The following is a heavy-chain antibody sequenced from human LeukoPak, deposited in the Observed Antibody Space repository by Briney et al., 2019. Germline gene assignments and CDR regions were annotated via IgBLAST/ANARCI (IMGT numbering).Heavy chain of an antibody. Sequence: SETLSLTCAVYGGSFSGYYWSWIRQPPGKGLEWIGEINHSGSTNYNPSLKSRVTISVDTSKNQFSLKLSSVTAADTAVYYCARVTMVRGVIEWFDPWGQGTLVTVSS. D-gene: IGHD3-10*01. V-gene: IGHV4-34*01. CDR1: GGSFSGYY. CDR2: INHSGST. J-gene: IGHJ5*02. CDR3: ARVTMVRGVIEWFDP.